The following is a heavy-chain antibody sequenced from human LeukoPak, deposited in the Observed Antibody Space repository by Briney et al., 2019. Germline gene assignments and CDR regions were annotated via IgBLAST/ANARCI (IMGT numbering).Heavy chain of an antibody. D-gene: IGHD5-12*01. Sequence: ASVKGSCKASGYTFTGYYMHWVRQAPGQGLEWMGWINPNSGGTSYAQKFQGRVTMTRDTSVTTAYMELSRLRSDDTAVYYCARYSGYDEPFEYWGQGTLVTVSS. CDR3: ARYSGYDEPFEY. J-gene: IGHJ4*02. V-gene: IGHV1-2*02. CDR1: GYTFTGYY. CDR2: INPNSGGT.